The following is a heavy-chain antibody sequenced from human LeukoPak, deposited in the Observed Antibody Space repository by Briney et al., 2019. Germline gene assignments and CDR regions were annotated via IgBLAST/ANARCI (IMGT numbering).Heavy chain of an antibody. CDR1: EFSFTTYT. CDR2: ISSSSFYV. D-gene: IGHD2-15*01. CDR3: AKDQLNRFCSGGSCSITHDY. V-gene: IGHV3-21*04. Sequence: PGGSLRLSCAASEFSFTTYTMNWVRQAPGKGLEWVSSISSSSFYVYYADSVRGRFTISRDNSRNTLYLQMNSLRAEDTAVYYCAKDQLNRFCSGGSCSITHDYWGQGTLVTVSS. J-gene: IGHJ4*02.